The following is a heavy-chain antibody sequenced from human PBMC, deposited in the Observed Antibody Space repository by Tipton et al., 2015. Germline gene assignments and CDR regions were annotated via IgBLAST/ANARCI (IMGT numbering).Heavy chain of an antibody. CDR3: ARENAYYYGMDV. CDR2: IRYSGGT. D-gene: IGHD1-1*01. J-gene: IGHJ6*02. Sequence: SLTCTVSGTSLSGFYWTWIRQPPGKGLEWIGYIRYSGGTNYKPSLRGRVSISLDMSKNQFSLKLRSVTAADTAMYFCARENAYYYGMDVWGQGTTVTVSS. V-gene: IGHV4-59*01. CDR1: GTSLSGFY.